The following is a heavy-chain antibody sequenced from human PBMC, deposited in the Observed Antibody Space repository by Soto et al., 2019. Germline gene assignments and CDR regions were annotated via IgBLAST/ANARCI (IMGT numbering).Heavy chain of an antibody. CDR2: ISWDGGST. D-gene: IGHD2-21*01. Sequence: GGSLRLSCAASGFTFSSYTMHWVRQAPGKGLEWVSLISWDGGSTYYADSVKGRFTISRDNSKNSLYLQMNSLRTEDTALYYCAKDDALWSTNPGPFDYWGQGTLVTVSS. V-gene: IGHV3-43*01. J-gene: IGHJ4*02. CDR1: GFTFSSYT. CDR3: AKDDALWSTNPGPFDY.